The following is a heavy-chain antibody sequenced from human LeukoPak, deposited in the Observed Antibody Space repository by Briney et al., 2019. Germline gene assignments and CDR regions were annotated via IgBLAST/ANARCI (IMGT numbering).Heavy chain of an antibody. V-gene: IGHV4-30-4*08. Sequence: PSETLSLTCTVSGGSISSGDYYWSWIRQPPGKGLEWIGYIYYSGSTYYNPSLKSRVTISVDTSKNQFSLKLSSVTAADTAVYYCARGLPVIAAASDNYYYGMDVWGQGTTVTVSS. CDR2: IYYSGST. D-gene: IGHD6-13*01. J-gene: IGHJ6*02. CDR3: ARGLPVIAAASDNYYYGMDV. CDR1: GGSISSGDYY.